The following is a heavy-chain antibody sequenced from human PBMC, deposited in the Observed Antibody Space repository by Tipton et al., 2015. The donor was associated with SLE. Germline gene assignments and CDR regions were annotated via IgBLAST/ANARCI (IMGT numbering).Heavy chain of an antibody. D-gene: IGHD3-3*01. V-gene: IGHV4-59*01. J-gene: IGHJ2*01. CDR2: IYYSGST. Sequence: TLSLTCTVSGGSISNYYWSWIRQPPGKGLELIGYIYYSGSTNYNPSLKSRVTISVDTSKNQFSLKLSSVTAADTAVYYCVRGGIWSARRYFDLWGRGTLVTVSS. CDR3: VRGGIWSARRYFDL. CDR1: GGSISNYY.